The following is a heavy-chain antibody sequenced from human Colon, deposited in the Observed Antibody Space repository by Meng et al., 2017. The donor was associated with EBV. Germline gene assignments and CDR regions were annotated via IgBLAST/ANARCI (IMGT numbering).Heavy chain of an antibody. Sequence: HLQGSGPVLGKPSETLALTYTVSCASITSSSFFWGWVRQPPGKGLEWIRSLYYSGTTYYNPSLARRVTTSVDASKNQFSLNLNSMTAADTAVYYCASFDHIPRRNYFDYWGQGTLVTVSS. J-gene: IGHJ4*02. CDR3: ASFDHIPRRNYFDY. D-gene: IGHD2-21*01. V-gene: IGHV4-39*01. CDR2: LYYSGTT. CDR1: CASITSSSFF.